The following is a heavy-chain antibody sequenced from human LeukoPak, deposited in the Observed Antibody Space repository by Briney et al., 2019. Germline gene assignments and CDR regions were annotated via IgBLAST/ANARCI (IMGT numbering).Heavy chain of an antibody. J-gene: IGHJ5*02. CDR2: ISSSSSYI. CDR1: GFTFSSYS. D-gene: IGHD6-19*01. CDR3: ARDRRAVASIFWNP. Sequence: KPGGSLRLSCAASGFTFSSYSMNWVRQAPGKGLEWVSSISSSSSYIYYADSVKGRFTISRDNAKNSLYLQMNSLRAEDTAVYYCARDRRAVASIFWNPWGQGTLVTVSS. V-gene: IGHV3-21*01.